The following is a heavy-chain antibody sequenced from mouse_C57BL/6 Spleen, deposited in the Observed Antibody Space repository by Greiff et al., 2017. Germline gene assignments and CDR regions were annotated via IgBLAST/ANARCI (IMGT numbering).Heavy chain of an antibody. J-gene: IGHJ3*01. V-gene: IGHV1-54*01. CDR2: INPGSGGT. CDR3: ARWGGYDEGFAY. Sequence: QVQLKESGAELVRPGTSVKVSCKASGYAFTNYLIEWVKQRPGQGLEWIGVINPGSGGTNYNEKFKGKATLAADKSSSTAYMQLSSLTSEDSAVYFCARWGGYDEGFAYWGQGTLVTVSA. CDR1: GYAFTNYL. D-gene: IGHD2-2*01.